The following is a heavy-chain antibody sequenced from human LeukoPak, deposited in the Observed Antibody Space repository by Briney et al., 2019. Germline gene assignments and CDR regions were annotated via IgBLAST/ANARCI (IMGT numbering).Heavy chain of an antibody. Sequence: SETLSLTCTVSGGSISSYYWSWIRQPPGKGLEWIGYIYYSGSTNYNPSLKSRVTISVDTSKNQFSLKLSSVTAADTAVYYCARRSRSGMDVWGQGTTVTVSS. CDR1: GGSISSYY. CDR3: ARRSRSGMDV. V-gene: IGHV4-59*08. CDR2: IYYSGST. J-gene: IGHJ6*02.